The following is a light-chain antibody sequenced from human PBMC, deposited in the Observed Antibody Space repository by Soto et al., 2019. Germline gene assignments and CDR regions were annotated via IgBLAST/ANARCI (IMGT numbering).Light chain of an antibody. CDR2: GAS. CDR1: QSVSSRY. V-gene: IGKV3-20*01. J-gene: IGKJ1*01. Sequence: LTQPPGSHRLFRRVSSPFPFLAIQSVSSRYLAWYQQKPGQAPRLLIYGASSRATGIPDRFSGSGSGTDFTLTISRLEPEDFAVYYCQQYGNSPPWTFAQGTKVDIK. CDR3: QQYGNSPPWT.